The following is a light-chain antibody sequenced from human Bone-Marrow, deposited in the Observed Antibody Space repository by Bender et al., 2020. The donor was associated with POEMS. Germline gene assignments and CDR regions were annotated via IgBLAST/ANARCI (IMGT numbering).Light chain of an antibody. CDR3: AVWDDSLNGWV. J-gene: IGLJ3*02. CDR1: NSDVGGYYF. CDR2: DVT. V-gene: IGLV2-14*01. Sequence: QSALTQPASVSGSPGQSITISCTETNSDVGGYYFVSWYQQHPGKAPKVLIYDVTDRPSGVSYRFSGSRSGTSASLAISGLQSEDEADYYCAVWDDSLNGWVFGGGTKLTVL.